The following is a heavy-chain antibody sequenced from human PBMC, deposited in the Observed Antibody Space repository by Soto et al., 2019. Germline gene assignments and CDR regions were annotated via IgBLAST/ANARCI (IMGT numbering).Heavy chain of an antibody. CDR1: GYTFTSYG. CDR3: ARGAVRYCSGGSCPGGY. V-gene: IGHV1-18*01. J-gene: IGHJ4*02. CDR2: ISAYNGYT. Sequence: GASVKVSCKASGYTFTSYGISWVRQAPGQGLEWMGWISAYNGYTTYAQKFQGRVTMTRDTSTTTVYMELSSLRSEDTAVYYCARGAVRYCSGGSCPGGYWGQGTLVTVSS. D-gene: IGHD2-15*01.